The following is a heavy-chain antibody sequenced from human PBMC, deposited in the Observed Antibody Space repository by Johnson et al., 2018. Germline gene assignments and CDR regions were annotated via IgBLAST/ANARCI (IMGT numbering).Heavy chain of an antibody. D-gene: IGHD5-18*01. V-gene: IGHV5-51*01. J-gene: IGHJ6*02. CDR2: IYPGDSDT. CDR3: ARDGALYSYGTYGMDV. Sequence: VQLVESGAEVKKPGESLKISCKGSGYSFTSSWIGWVRQMPGKGLEWMRIIYPGDSDTRYSPSFQGQVTISADKSISPAYLQGSSLKASDTAMYYCARDGALYSYGTYGMDVWGQGTTVTVAS. CDR1: GYSFTSSW.